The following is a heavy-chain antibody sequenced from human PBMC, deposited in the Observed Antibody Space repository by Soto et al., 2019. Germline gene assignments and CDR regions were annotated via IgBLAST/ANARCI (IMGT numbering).Heavy chain of an antibody. J-gene: IGHJ3*01. V-gene: IGHV3-74*01. CDR2: ISGDGSST. Sequence: PGGSLRLSCAASEFTFMSYWMHWVRQSPGKGLVWVSRISGDGSSTSYADSVKGRFTISRDNAKNTMNLQMDSLRAEDTAVYYCARSLPGTYGAFDLWGQGTMVTVSS. CDR3: ARSLPGTYGAFDL. D-gene: IGHD1-7*01. CDR1: EFTFMSYW.